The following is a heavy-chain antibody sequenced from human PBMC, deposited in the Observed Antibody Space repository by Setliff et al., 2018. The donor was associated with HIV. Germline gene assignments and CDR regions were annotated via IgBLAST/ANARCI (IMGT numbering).Heavy chain of an antibody. CDR1: GFSLSTSGVS. Sequence: SGPTLVNPTQTLTLTCTFSGFSLSTSGVSVGWIRQPPGKGLEWIGYIYYSGNTNYNPSLKSRVTISIDTSKNQFSLKLTSVTAADTAVYYCAREGEDDRGNGADFLGYYYYYYMDVWGKGTSVTVSS. D-gene: IGHD3-16*01. J-gene: IGHJ6*03. CDR2: IYYSGNT. V-gene: IGHV4-61*08. CDR3: AREGEDDRGNGADFLGYYYYYYMDV.